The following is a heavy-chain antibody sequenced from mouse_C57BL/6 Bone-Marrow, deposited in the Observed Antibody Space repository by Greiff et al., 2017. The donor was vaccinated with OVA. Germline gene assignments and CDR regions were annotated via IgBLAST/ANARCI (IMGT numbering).Heavy chain of an antibody. D-gene: IGHD3-2*02. V-gene: IGHV1-82*01. J-gene: IGHJ2*01. Sequence: VQVVESGPELVKPGASVKISCKASGYAFSSSWMNWVKQRPGKGLEWIGRIYPGGGDTNYNGKFNGKATLTADKSSSTAYMQLSSLTSEDSAVYFCARSQATSYFDYWGQGTTLTVSS. CDR2: IYPGGGDT. CDR1: GYAFSSSW. CDR3: ARSQATSYFDY.